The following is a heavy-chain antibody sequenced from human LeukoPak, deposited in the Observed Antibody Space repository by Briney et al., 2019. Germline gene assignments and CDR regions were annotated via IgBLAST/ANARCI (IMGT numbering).Heavy chain of an antibody. Sequence: GGSLRLSCAASGFTFSTYAMSWVRQIPGKGLEWVSAISGSDDGTYYADSVKGRFTISRDNSKNTLYLQMNSLRAEDTAVYYCARGYTGYDYWGQGTLVTVSS. CDR3: ARGYTGYDY. D-gene: IGHD3-9*01. CDR1: GFTFSTYA. V-gene: IGHV3-23*01. CDR2: ISGSDDGT. J-gene: IGHJ4*02.